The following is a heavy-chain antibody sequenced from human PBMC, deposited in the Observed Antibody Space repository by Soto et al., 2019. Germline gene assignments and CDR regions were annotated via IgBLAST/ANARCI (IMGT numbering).Heavy chain of an antibody. J-gene: IGHJ6*02. CDR2: ISSSGSTT. D-gene: IGHD3-10*01. CDR3: ARDLWFGGYYAMDV. V-gene: IGHV3-48*03. CDR1: GFTFSSYE. Sequence: GSLRLSCAASGFTFSSYEMNWVRQAPGKGLEWLSYISSSGSTTYYGDSVKGRFTISRDNAKNSLFLQMNSLRAEDTAVYYCARDLWFGGYYAMDVWGQGTTVTVSS.